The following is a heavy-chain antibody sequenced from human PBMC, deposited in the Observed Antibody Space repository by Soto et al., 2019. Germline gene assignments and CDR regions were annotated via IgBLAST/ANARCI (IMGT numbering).Heavy chain of an antibody. V-gene: IGHV4-39*01. CDR1: GGSISSSSYY. Sequence: SETLSLTCTVSGGSISSSSYYWGWIRQPPGKGLEWIGSIYYSGSTYYNPSLKSRVTISVDTSKNQFSLKLISVTAADTAVYYCASYSSGWYAFDIWGQGTMVTVSS. CDR2: IYYSGST. CDR3: ASYSSGWYAFDI. J-gene: IGHJ3*02. D-gene: IGHD6-19*01.